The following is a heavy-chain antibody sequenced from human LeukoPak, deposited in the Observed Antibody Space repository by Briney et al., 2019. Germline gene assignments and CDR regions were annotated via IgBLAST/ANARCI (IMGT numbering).Heavy chain of an antibody. CDR2: IYYCGST. Sequence: PSETLSLTCTVSGGSITSGGHYWRWFRQAPGNGLEWIGYIYYCGSTYYNPSLKSRVTISLDTSKSQFSLKLSSVTAAGTAVYYCARGYSFGDDSFDVWGQGTMVTVSS. D-gene: IGHD5-18*01. CDR1: GGSITSGGHY. V-gene: IGHV4-31*03. J-gene: IGHJ3*01. CDR3: ARGYSFGDDSFDV.